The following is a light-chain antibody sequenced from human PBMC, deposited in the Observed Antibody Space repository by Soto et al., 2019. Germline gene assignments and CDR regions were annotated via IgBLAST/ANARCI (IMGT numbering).Light chain of an antibody. Sequence: ETMMTQSPASLSVSPGETATLSCRSSQNVHIDLAWYKQKPGQAPTLLIYGVSARAPGVPARFTGAGSGTEFTLTIRDLKSADFAVYYCQQYATWPRTFGQGPK. CDR2: GVS. V-gene: IGKV3-15*01. CDR3: QQYATWPRT. J-gene: IGKJ2*01. CDR1: QNVHID.